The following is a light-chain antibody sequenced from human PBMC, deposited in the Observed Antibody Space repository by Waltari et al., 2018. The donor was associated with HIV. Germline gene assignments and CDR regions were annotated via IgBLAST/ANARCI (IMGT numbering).Light chain of an antibody. V-gene: IGLV1-44*01. CDR3: AAWDDSLSGRV. Sequence: QSEVTQPPSVSGTPGQRVTISCSGSRSSVGSYTVNWYQQLPGMAPKLLIYSNNRWASGVPDRFAGSKSGTSASRAMGGLQSEGEAHYYCAAWDDSLSGRVCGGGTKLTVL. J-gene: IGLJ2*01. CDR2: SNN. CDR1: RSSVGSYT.